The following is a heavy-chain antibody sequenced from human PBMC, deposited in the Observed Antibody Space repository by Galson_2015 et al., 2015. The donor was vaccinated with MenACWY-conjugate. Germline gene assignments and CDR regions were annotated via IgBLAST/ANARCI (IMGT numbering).Heavy chain of an antibody. CDR1: EITFRHCG. V-gene: IGHV3-48*02. D-gene: IGHD7-27*01. CDR3: AWGRNPTVKSMYLDY. Sequence: SLRLSCAASEITFRHCGMNWVRQAPGKGLEWVSYISPGSGIIYYADSAKGRFTISRDDARNSLFLQISSLRDEDTAVYYCAWGRNPTVKSMYLDYWGQGT. J-gene: IGHJ4*02. CDR2: ISPGSGII.